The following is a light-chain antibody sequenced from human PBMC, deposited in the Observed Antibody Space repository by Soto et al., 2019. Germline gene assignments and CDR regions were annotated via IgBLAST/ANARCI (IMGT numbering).Light chain of an antibody. J-gene: IGKJ5*01. CDR3: QQYDNFPIT. Sequence: DIQMTQSPSSLSVSVGERVTITCQASQSVSNYLTWYQQKPGQAPKLLIYDASNLETGVPARFSGSGSGTDFTLTISSLEPEDIATYYCQQYDNFPITFGQGTRLEIK. V-gene: IGKV1-33*01. CDR1: QSVSNY. CDR2: DAS.